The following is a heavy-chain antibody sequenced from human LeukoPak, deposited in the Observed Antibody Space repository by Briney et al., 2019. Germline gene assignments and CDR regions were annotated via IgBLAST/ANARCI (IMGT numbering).Heavy chain of an antibody. D-gene: IGHD6-13*01. CDR3: ARDPWYNSISGMDV. V-gene: IGHV3-11*01. J-gene: IGHJ6*02. Sequence: GGSLRLSCAASGFTFSDYYMSWIRQAPGKGLEWVSYISSSGSTIYYADSVKGRFTISRDNAKNSLYLQMNSLRAEDTAVYYCARDPWYNSISGMDVWGQGTTVTVSS. CDR1: GFTFSDYY. CDR2: ISSSGSTI.